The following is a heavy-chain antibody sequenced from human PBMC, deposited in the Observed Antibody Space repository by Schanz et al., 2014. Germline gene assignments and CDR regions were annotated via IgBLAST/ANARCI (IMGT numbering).Heavy chain of an antibody. D-gene: IGHD5-18*01. J-gene: IGHJ3*02. CDR2: ISSDETVT. CDR3: AREEGYGYGPGAFDI. Sequence: QVQLVESGGGVVQPGRSLRLSCAASGFTFSRYGMHWVRQAPGKGLEWVAVISSDETVTYYADSVKGRFTISRDNSKNTLSLQMNSLRAEDTAVYYCAREEGYGYGPGAFDIWGQGTMVTVSS. CDR1: GFTFSRYG. V-gene: IGHV3-30*03.